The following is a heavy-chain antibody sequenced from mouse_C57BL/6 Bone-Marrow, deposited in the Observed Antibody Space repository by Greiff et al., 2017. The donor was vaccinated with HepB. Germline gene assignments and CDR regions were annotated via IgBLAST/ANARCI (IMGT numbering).Heavy chain of an antibody. D-gene: IGHD1-1*01. CDR1: GYTFTNYW. Sequence: QVQLQQSGAELVRPGTSVKMSCKASGYTFTNYWIGWAKQRPGHGLEWIGDIYPGGGYTNYNEKFKGKATLTADKSSSTAYMQFSSLTSEDSAIYYCARLVITTVVATDWYFDVWGTGTTGTVSS. V-gene: IGHV1-63*01. CDR3: ARLVITTVVATDWYFDV. J-gene: IGHJ1*03. CDR2: IYPGGGYT.